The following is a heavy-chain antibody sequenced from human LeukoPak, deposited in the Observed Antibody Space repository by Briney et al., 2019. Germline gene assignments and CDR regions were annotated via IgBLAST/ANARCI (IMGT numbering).Heavy chain of an antibody. V-gene: IGHV3-7*01. CDR3: ARGVDN. J-gene: IGHJ4*02. Sequence: YYVDSVKGRFTISRDYAKNSLYLQMNSLRVEDTAVYYCARGVDNWGQGTLVTVSS.